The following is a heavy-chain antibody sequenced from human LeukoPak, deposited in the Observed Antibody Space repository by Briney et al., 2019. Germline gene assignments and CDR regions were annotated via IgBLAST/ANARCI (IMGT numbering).Heavy chain of an antibody. CDR2: ISSSGSTI. CDR3: ARQYGEFLPQ. D-gene: IGHD4-17*01. J-gene: IGHJ4*02. CDR1: GFTFSDYY. V-gene: IGHV3-11*04. Sequence: GGSLRLSCAASGFTFSDYYVSWIRQAPGKGLEWVSYISSSGSTIYYADSVKGRFTICRDNAKNSLYLQMNSRRADDTAVYYCARQYGEFLPQWGQRTLVTVSS.